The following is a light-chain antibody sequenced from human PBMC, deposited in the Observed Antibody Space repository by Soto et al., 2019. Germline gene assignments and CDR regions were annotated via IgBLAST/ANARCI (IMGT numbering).Light chain of an antibody. Sequence: QSALTQPASVSGSPGQSITISCTGTSSDIGAYNYVSWYQQHPGKAPKLMIYEVSNRPSGVSNRFSGSKSANTASLTISGLQAEDEADDYCSSYTSSSDFVVCGDGTQGTV. CDR2: EVS. CDR3: SSYTSSSDFVV. CDR1: SSDIGAYNY. J-gene: IGLJ1*01. V-gene: IGLV2-14*01.